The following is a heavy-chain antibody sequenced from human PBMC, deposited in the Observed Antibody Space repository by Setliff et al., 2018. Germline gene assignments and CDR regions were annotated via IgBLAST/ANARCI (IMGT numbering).Heavy chain of an antibody. CDR1: GGSISSYY. J-gene: IGHJ6*04. CDR3: ARDGLGAFSLRSMDV. V-gene: IGHV4-59*01. D-gene: IGHD3-3*02. CDR2: IDYSGST. Sequence: SETLSLTCTVSGGSISSYYWSWIRQPPGKGLEWIGYIDYSGSTNYNPSLKSRVTISLDTSKNPFSLQLSSVTAADTAVYYCARDGLGAFSLRSMDVWGKGTTVTVSS.